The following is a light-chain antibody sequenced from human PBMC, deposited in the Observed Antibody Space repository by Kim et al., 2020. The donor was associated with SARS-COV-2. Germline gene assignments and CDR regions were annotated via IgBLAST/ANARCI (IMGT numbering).Light chain of an antibody. V-gene: IGKV1-27*01. CDR2: AAS. CDR3: QKYNSAPWT. Sequence: ASVGDRDNITCRASQGICNYLAWYQQKPGKLPELLIYAASALQSGVPFRFSGSGSVTDFTLTINSLQPEDVATYFCQKYNSAPWTFGQGTKVDIK. CDR1: QGICNY. J-gene: IGKJ1*01.